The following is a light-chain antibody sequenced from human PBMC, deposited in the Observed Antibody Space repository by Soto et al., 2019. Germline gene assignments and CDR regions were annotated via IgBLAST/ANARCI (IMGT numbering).Light chain of an antibody. CDR1: SSDIGNDNY. V-gene: IGLV2-14*01. Sequence: QSVLTQPASVSGSPGQSITISCTGSSSDIGNDNYVSWYQQHPGKAPELVISEVTNRPSGVSDRFSGSKSGNTASLTISGLQAEDEADYYCCSYASSSTVLFGGGTKVTVL. J-gene: IGLJ2*01. CDR2: EVT. CDR3: CSYASSSTVL.